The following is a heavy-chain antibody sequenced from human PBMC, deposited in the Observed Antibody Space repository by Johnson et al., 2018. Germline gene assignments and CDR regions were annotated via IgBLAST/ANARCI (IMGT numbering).Heavy chain of an antibody. CDR1: GFTFSSYA. Sequence: VQLVQSGGGLVQPGGSLRLSCAASGFTFSSYAMSWVRQAPGKGLEWVSAISGSGGSTYYADSVKGRFTISRDNAKNSLYLQMNSLGAEDTAVYYCARDVGIAGAGWDTTPFRDWGQGTLVTVSS. D-gene: IGHD6-19*01. CDR3: ARDVGIAGAGWDTTPFRD. V-gene: IGHV3-23*04. J-gene: IGHJ1*01. CDR2: ISGSGGST.